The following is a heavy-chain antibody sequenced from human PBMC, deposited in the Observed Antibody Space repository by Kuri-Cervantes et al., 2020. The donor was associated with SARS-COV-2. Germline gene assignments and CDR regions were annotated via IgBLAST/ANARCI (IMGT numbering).Heavy chain of an antibody. Sequence: GGSLRLSYAASGFTSSNYGMNWVRQAPGKGLEWLSFISSSGHRADYADSVSGRFTISRDNSKNTLYLQMNSLRAEDTATYFCARDTGWYVFDYWGQGTLVTVSS. CDR3: ARDTGWYVFDY. CDR2: ISSSGHRA. V-gene: IGHV3-23*01. CDR1: GFTSSNYG. D-gene: IGHD6-19*01. J-gene: IGHJ4*02.